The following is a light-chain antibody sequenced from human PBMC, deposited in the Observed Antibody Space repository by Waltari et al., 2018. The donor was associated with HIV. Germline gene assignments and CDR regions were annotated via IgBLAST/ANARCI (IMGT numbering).Light chain of an antibody. CDR3: CSYAGSVV. V-gene: IGLV2-23*02. CDR2: EVS. J-gene: IGLJ2*01. Sequence: QSALTQPASVSGSPGQSITISCTGTSSDVGSYNLVSWYQQHPGKAPKIMIYEVSKRPSGVSNRFSGSKSGNTASLTISWLQAEDEADYYCCSYAGSVVFGGGTKLTVL. CDR1: SSDVGSYNL.